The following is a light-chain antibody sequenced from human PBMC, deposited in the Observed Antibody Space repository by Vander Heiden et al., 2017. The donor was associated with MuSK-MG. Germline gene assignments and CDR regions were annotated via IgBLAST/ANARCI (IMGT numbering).Light chain of an antibody. CDR3: QQDANLRLT. V-gene: IGKV1-33*01. Sequence: DIQMAQSPSSLSASVGDRVTITCQASQDISNYLNWYQQKPGKAPKLLIYDASNLETGVPSRFSGSGSGTDFTFTISSLQPEDIATYYCQQDANLRLTFGAGTKVEIK. CDR1: QDISNY. J-gene: IGKJ4*01. CDR2: DAS.